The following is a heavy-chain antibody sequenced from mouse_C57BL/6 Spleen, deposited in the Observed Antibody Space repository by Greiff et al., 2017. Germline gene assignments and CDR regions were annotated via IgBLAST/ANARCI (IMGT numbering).Heavy chain of an antibody. CDR3: AREYHGRSDY. V-gene: IGHV1-61*01. J-gene: IGHJ2*01. Sequence: QVQLKQPGAELVRPGSSVKLSCKASGYTFTSYWMDWVKQRPGQGLEWIGNIYPSDSETHYNQKFKDKATLTVDKSSSTAYMQLSSLTSEDSAVYYCAREYHGRSDYWGQGTTLTVSS. CDR2: IYPSDSET. D-gene: IGHD5-2*01. CDR1: GYTFTSYW.